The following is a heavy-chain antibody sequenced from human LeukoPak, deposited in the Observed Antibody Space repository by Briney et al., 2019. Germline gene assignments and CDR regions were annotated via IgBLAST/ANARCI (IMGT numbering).Heavy chain of an antibody. V-gene: IGHV4-4*07. CDR2: ISASGNI. D-gene: IGHD1-26*01. CDR3: ARAPVQDLSFVGWFDS. J-gene: IGHJ5*01. Sequence: PSETLSLTCTVSGGSMTTDSWNWIRLPAGKGLEWIGRISASGNINYNPSLFTRVTMSIDTSENQFSLKLNSVTAADTAVYFCARAPVQDLSFVGWFDSWGQGTLVIVSS. CDR1: GGSMTTDS.